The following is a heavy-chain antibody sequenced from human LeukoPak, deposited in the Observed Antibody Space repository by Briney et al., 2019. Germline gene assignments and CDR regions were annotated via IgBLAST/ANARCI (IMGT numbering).Heavy chain of an antibody. J-gene: IGHJ4*02. V-gene: IGHV3-15*01. Sequence: GGSLRLSCAASGFTFTNAWMDWVRQAPGKGLEWVGRIKSRPDGGTTDFAAPVKGRFTISRDDSKNTLYLHMNSLKTEGTAVYYCITVYDSVANWGRGTLVTVSS. D-gene: IGHD5-12*01. CDR2: IKSRPDGGTT. CDR3: ITVYDSVAN. CDR1: GFTFTNAW.